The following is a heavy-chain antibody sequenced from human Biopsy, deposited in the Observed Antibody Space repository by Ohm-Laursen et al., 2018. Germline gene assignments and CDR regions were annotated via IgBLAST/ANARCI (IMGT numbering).Heavy chain of an antibody. CDR2: INWNSDRV. V-gene: IGHV3-9*01. CDR1: GFKFDEFA. CDR3: AKDKNDILTPGEGLDV. J-gene: IGHJ6*02. D-gene: IGHD3-9*01. Sequence: SLRLSCTASGFKFDEFAMHWVRPTPGKGLAWVSAINWNSDRVDYADSVKGRFTISRDNAENSLYLEMNSLRPEDTAFYYCAKDKNDILTPGEGLDVWGHGTTVTVSS.